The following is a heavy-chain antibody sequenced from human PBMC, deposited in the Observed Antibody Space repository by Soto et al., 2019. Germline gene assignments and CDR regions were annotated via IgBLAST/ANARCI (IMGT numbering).Heavy chain of an antibody. Sequence: SVKVSCKASGGTFSSYAISWVRQAPGRGLEWMGGIIPIFGTANYAQKFQGRVTITADKSTSTAYMELSSLRSEDTAVYYCAYSGSRNYYYYGMDVWGQGTTVTVSS. D-gene: IGHD1-26*01. V-gene: IGHV1-69*06. CDR2: IIPIFGTA. CDR3: AYSGSRNYYYYGMDV. CDR1: GGTFSSYA. J-gene: IGHJ6*02.